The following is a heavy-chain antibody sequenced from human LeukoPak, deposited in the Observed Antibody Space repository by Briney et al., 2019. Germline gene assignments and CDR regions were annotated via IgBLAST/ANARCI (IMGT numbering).Heavy chain of an antibody. D-gene: IGHD2-2*01. CDR2: ISAYNGNT. Sequence: ASVKVSCKASGYTFTSYGITWVRQAPGQGLEWMGWISAYNGNTNYPQKLRGRVTMTTDTYTSTAYMELRSLRSDDTAVYYCARDGYQPLDVTYFQHWGQGTLVTVSS. V-gene: IGHV1-18*01. CDR3: ARDGYQPLDVTYFQH. J-gene: IGHJ1*01. CDR1: GYTFTSYG.